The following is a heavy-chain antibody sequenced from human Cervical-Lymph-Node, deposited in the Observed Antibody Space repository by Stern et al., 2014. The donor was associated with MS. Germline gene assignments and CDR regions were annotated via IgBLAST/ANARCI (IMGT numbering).Heavy chain of an antibody. V-gene: IGHV1-18*01. J-gene: IGHJ3*02. Sequence: VQLVQSGTEVKKTGASVKVSCKASGYTFNSYGIRWVRPAPGQGLERMGWISAYNGNTNDSQKLQGIVTMTTDTSTSTAYMELRSLRSDDTAVYYCARGLLGSENAFDIWGQGTMVTVSS. CDR1: GYTFNSYG. D-gene: IGHD2-15*01. CDR3: ARGLLGSENAFDI. CDR2: ISAYNGNT.